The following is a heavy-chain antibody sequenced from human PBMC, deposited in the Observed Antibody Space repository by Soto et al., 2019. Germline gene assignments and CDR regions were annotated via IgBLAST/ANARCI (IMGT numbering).Heavy chain of an antibody. Sequence: EVQLVESGGGLVQPGGSLTLSCAASGFTFSSSWMHWVRQAPGKGLVWVSRINSDESRTNYADSVKGRFTISRDNAKNTLYLQMNSLSAEDTALYYCARGPTGWYGYDYWGQGTLVTVSS. CDR3: ARGPTGWYGYDY. CDR2: INSDESRT. J-gene: IGHJ4*02. D-gene: IGHD6-19*01. V-gene: IGHV3-74*01. CDR1: GFTFSSSW.